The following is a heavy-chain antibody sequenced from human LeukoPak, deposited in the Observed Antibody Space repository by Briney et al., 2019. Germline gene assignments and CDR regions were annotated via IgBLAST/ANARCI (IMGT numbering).Heavy chain of an antibody. Sequence: PGGSLRLSCAASGFTFSSYSMNWVRQAPGKGLEWVSSISSSSSYIYYADSVKGRFTTSRDNAKNSLYLQMNSLRAEDTAVYYCARDTGYCSSTSCYGGNHFDYWGQGTLVTVSS. J-gene: IGHJ4*02. CDR2: ISSSSSYI. V-gene: IGHV3-21*01. CDR1: GFTFSSYS. D-gene: IGHD2-2*01. CDR3: ARDTGYCSSTSCYGGNHFDY.